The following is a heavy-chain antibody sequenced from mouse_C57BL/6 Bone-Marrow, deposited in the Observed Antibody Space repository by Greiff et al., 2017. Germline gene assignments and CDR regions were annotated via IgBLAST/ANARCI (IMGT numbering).Heavy chain of an antibody. J-gene: IGHJ1*03. CDR3: SRQVTTVLATKYFDV. Sequence: DVMLVESGGGLVKPGGSLKLSCAASGFTFSSYTMSWVRQTPEKRLQWVAAISGGGGNTYYPDRVKGRFTISRDNDKNILYLQMSSLRSEDTAWYYCSRQVTTVLATKYFDVWGTGTTVTVSS. D-gene: IGHD1-1*01. CDR1: GFTFSSYT. V-gene: IGHV5-9*01. CDR2: ISGGGGNT.